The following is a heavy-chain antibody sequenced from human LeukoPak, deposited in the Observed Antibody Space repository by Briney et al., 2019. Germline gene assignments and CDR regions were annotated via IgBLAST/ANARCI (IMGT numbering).Heavy chain of an antibody. CDR1: GGSISSGGYY. Sequence: SETLSLTCTVSGGSISSGGYYWSWIRQHPGKGLEWIGYIYYSGSTYYNPSPKSRVTISVDTSKNQFSLKLSSVTAADTAVYYCARGFYYGMDVWGQGTTVTVSS. CDR3: ARGFYYGMDV. V-gene: IGHV4-31*03. CDR2: IYYSGST. J-gene: IGHJ6*02.